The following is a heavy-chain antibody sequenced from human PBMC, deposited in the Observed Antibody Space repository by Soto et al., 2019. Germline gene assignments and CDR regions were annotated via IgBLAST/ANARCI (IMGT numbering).Heavy chain of an antibody. V-gene: IGHV3-33*01. CDR3: ARGLPKVAGGAFDI. J-gene: IGHJ3*02. CDR2: MWYDGHVE. CDR1: GFSFRTSG. Sequence: QVHLVESGGGVVQPGRSLTLSCAASGFSFRTSGMHWVRQAPGKGLEWVTGMWYDGHVEGYLDSVKGRFTISRDNSNSLMSLQMGNLRVDDTAVYYCARGLPKVAGGAFDIWGHGTRVTVSS. D-gene: IGHD2-15*01.